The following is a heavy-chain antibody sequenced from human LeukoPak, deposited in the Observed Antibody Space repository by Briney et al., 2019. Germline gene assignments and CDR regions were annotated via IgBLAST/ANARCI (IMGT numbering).Heavy chain of an antibody. CDR2: IWYDASNK. J-gene: IGHJ5*02. Sequence: GGSLRLSCAASGFTFSSFGMHWVRQAPGKGLEWVAVIWYDASNKYYADSVKGRFTISRDNSKNTLFLQMNSLRDDDTAVYYCVRGVGVSRFNYFDPWGQGTLVIVSS. CDR3: VRGVGVSRFNYFDP. CDR1: GFTFSSFG. V-gene: IGHV3-33*01. D-gene: IGHD6-13*01.